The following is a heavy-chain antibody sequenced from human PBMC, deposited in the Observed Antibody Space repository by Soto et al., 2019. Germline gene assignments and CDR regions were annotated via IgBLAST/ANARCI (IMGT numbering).Heavy chain of an antibody. CDR2: IVPIFGTV. CDR3: ARVQAVPGIYNYYGLDV. CDR1: GGNFSNDA. D-gene: IGHD6-19*01. Sequence: QDQLVQSGAEVRKPGSSVKVSCKASGGNFSNDAISWVRQAPGEGLEWMGGIVPIFGTVNYAQKFQGRVTIIADESTTTAYMELSSLISEDTAVYYCARVQAVPGIYNYYGLDVWGQGTTVTVFS. V-gene: IGHV1-69*12. J-gene: IGHJ6*02.